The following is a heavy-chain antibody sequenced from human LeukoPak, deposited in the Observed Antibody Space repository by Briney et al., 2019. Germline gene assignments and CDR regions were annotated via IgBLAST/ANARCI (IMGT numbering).Heavy chain of an antibody. J-gene: IGHJ4*02. V-gene: IGHV3-20*04. D-gene: IGHD3-22*01. CDR2: INWNGGST. CDR3: VKHYYDSSGYYTMFGFFDY. Sequence: PGGSLRLSCAASGFTFDDYGMSWVRQAPGKGLEWVSGINWNGGSTGYADSVKGRFTISRDNAKNSLYLRMNSLRVEDTALYYCVKHYYDSSGYYTMFGFFDYWGQGTLVTVSS. CDR1: GFTFDDYG.